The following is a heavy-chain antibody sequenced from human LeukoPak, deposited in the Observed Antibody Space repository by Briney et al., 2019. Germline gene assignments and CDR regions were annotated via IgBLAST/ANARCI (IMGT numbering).Heavy chain of an antibody. Sequence: SETLSLTCTVSGGSISSSSYYWGWIRQPPGKGLEWIGSIYYSGSTYYNPSLKSRVTISVDTSKNQFSLKLSSVTAADTAVYYCASSGLKPYYYDSSGYLLDYWGQGTLVTVSS. D-gene: IGHD3-22*01. CDR1: GGSISSSSYY. J-gene: IGHJ4*02. CDR3: ASSGLKPYYYDSSGYLLDY. CDR2: IYYSGST. V-gene: IGHV4-39*01.